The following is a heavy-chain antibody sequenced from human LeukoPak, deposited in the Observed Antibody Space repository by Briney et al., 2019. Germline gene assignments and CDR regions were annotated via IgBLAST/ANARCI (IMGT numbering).Heavy chain of an antibody. CDR1: GGSISSYY. CDR3: ARDADGGNLSIYFQH. V-gene: IGHV4-59*12. J-gene: IGHJ1*01. CDR2: IYYSGST. D-gene: IGHD4-23*01. Sequence: SETLSLTCTVSGGSISSYYWSWIRQPPGKGLEWIGYIYYSGSTNYNPSLKSRVTISVDTSKNQFSLKLSSVTAADTAVYYCARDADGGNLSIYFQHWGQGTLVTVSS.